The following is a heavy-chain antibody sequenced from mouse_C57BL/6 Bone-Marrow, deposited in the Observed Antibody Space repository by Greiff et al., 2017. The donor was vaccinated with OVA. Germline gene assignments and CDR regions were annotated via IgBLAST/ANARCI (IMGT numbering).Heavy chain of an antibody. CDR3: AKRGVGVAWFAY. CDR2: IWGGGGT. J-gene: IGHJ3*01. Sequence: VKLVESGPGLVAPSQSLSISCTASGFSLTSYCVDWVRQPPGQGLEWLGVIWGGGGTNYNSAPMSRLSISKDNSKSHVFLKMNSLQTDDTAMYYCAKRGVGVAWFAYGGQGTVVTVSA. V-gene: IGHV2-9*01. CDR1: GFSLTSYC.